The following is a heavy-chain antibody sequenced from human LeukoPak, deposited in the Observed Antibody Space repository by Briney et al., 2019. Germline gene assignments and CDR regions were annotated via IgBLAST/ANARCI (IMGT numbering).Heavy chain of an antibody. CDR2: ISDSGGRT. CDR3: ARDWLAGNPYHAFDL. CDR1: GITLSNYG. J-gene: IGHJ3*01. D-gene: IGHD3-22*01. Sequence: GGSLRLSCAVSGITLSNYGMSWVRQAPGKGLEWVAGISDSGGRTNYADSVKGRFSISRDNAKNSLYLQMNSLRAEDTAVYYCARDWLAGNPYHAFDLWGKGTMVTVSS. V-gene: IGHV3-23*01.